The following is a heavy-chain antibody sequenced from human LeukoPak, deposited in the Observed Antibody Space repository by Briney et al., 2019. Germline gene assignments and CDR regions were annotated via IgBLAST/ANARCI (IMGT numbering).Heavy chain of an antibody. V-gene: IGHV7-4-1*02. D-gene: IGHD6-13*01. Sequence: ASVKVSCKASGYTFTSYAMNWVRQAPGQGLEWMGWINTNTGNPTYAQGFTGRFVFSLDTSVSTAYLQISSLKAEDTAVYYCARDEDSSRQVELDYWGQGTLVTVSS. CDR1: GYTFTSYA. J-gene: IGHJ4*02. CDR3: ARDEDSSRQVELDY. CDR2: INTNTGNP.